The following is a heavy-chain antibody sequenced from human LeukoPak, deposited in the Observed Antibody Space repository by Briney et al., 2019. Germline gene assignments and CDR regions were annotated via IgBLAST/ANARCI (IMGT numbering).Heavy chain of an antibody. J-gene: IGHJ5*02. D-gene: IGHD6-19*01. V-gene: IGHV4-39*01. CDR3: ARSSAVAGLT. CDR1: GDSMGSSYY. Sequence: KPSETLSLTCTVSGDSMGSSYYWAWIRQPPGKGLGWIGSVSYSGSAYYNPSLKSRVIISVDTSKYQFSLKLSSVTAADTALYYCARSSAVAGLTWGQGTLVTVSS. CDR2: VSYSGSA.